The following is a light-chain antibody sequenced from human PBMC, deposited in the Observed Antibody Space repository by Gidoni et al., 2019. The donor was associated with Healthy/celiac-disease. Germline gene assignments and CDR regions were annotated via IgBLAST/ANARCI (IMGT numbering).Light chain of an antibody. J-gene: IGLJ3*02. Sequence: QSVLTQPPSASGTPGQRVTISGSGSSSNIGSNYVSWYQQLPGTAPKLLIYRNNQRPSGVPDRFSGSKSGTSASLAISGLRSEDEADYYCAAWDDSLSGPVFGRGTKLTVL. V-gene: IGLV1-47*01. CDR1: SSNIGSNY. CDR3: AAWDDSLSGPV. CDR2: RNN.